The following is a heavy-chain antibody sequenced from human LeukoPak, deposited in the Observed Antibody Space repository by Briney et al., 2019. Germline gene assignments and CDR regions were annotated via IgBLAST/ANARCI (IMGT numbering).Heavy chain of an antibody. CDR2: INHSGST. CDR1: GGSFSGYY. Sequence: SETLSLTCAVYGGSFSGYYWSWIRQPPGKGLEWIGEINHSGSTNYNPSLKSRVTISVDTSKNQFSLKLSSVTAADTAVYYCARPHGNYRGAFDYWGQGTLVTVSS. D-gene: IGHD3-10*01. CDR3: ARPHGNYRGAFDY. V-gene: IGHV4-34*01. J-gene: IGHJ4*02.